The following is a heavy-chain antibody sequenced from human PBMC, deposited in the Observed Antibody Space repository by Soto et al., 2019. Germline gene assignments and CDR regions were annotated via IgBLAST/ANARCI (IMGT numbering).Heavy chain of an antibody. D-gene: IGHD3-10*01. CDR3: ASRGSGPYSLDY. CDR1: GFTFSTYG. J-gene: IGHJ4*02. Sequence: QVQLVESGGGVVQPGRSLSLSCAASGFTFSTYGMHWVRQAPGKGLEWVTSIWSDGSTKYYADSVKGRFIISRDNSENTLYLQMNSLRVEDTDVDYCASRGSGPYSLDYWGQGTLVTVS. V-gene: IGHV3-33*01. CDR2: IWSDGSTK.